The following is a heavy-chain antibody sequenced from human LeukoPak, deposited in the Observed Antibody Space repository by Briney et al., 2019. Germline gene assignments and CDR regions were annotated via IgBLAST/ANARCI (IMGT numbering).Heavy chain of an antibody. J-gene: IGHJ6*01. Sequence: PSETLSLTCTVSGGAISSYSWSWVRRPPAKGLQWITDIYYGGSTKYNPSLKSRVTISVDRAKNQFSLKLNSVTAADTAMYYCARINYGDYGSYYGMDVWGKGPTVTVSS. D-gene: IGHD4-17*01. CDR2: IYYGGST. V-gene: IGHV4-59*01. CDR3: ARINYGDYGSYYGMDV. CDR1: GGAISSYS.